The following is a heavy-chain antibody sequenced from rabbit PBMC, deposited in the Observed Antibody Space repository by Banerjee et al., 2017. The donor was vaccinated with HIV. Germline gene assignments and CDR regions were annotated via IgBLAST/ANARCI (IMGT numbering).Heavy chain of an antibody. V-gene: IGHV1S45*01. CDR3: AREPYDDYGEHYFNL. J-gene: IGHJ4*01. D-gene: IGHD2-1*01. CDR2: IYAGSSDYT. CDR1: GFSFSSGYD. Sequence: QEQLVESGGGLVQPEGSLTLTCKASGFSFSSGYDMCWVRQAPGKGLEWIACIYAGSSDYTYSASWAKGRFTISKTSSTTLTLQMTSLTAADTATYFCAREPYDDYGEHYFNLWGPGTLVTVS.